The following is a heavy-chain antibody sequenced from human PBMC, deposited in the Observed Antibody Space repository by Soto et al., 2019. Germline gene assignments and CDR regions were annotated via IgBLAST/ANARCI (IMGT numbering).Heavy chain of an antibody. CDR1: GYSFTVYY. Sequence: QAQLVQSGAEVTKPGASVKVSCEASGYSFTVYYIHWVRQAPGQGLEWMGGIIPIFGTANYAQKFQGRVTITADESRSTAYMELSSLRSEDTAVYYCARGPSGGFPTYYYYYGMDVWGQGTTVTVSS. V-gene: IGHV1-69*01. J-gene: IGHJ6*02. CDR2: IIPIFGTA. D-gene: IGHD3-10*01. CDR3: ARGPSGGFPTYYYYYGMDV.